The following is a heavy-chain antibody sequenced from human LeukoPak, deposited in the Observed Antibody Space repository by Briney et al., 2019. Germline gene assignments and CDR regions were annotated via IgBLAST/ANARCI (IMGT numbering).Heavy chain of an antibody. V-gene: IGHV3-15*01. CDR1: GFIFSHAW. CDR3: TTDRLMHLVEVIGSPDF. J-gene: IGHJ4*02. CDR2: IRSRTDGGTT. Sequence: PGGSLRLSCAASGFIFSHAWMSWVRQAPGRGLEWVGHIRSRTDGGTTDYAAPVKGRFTISRDDSKNMLFLQMNGLKTEDTAVYYCTTDRLMHLVEVIGSPDFWGQGTLVTVSS. D-gene: IGHD2-21*01.